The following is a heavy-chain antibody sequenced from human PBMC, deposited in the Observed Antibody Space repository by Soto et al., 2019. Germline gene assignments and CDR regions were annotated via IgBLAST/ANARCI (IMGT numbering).Heavy chain of an antibody. Sequence: GESLKISCKASGYSFTRYWIGWVRQMPGKGLEWMGIIYPGDSDAKYSPSFQGQVTISVDKSISTAYLQWSSLKASDTAIYYCATTQSSATFKTYYYDMHVWGQGTTVTVSS. CDR3: ATTQSSATFKTYYYDMHV. CDR2: IYPGDSDA. V-gene: IGHV5-51*01. D-gene: IGHD3-10*01. CDR1: GYSFTRYW. J-gene: IGHJ6*02.